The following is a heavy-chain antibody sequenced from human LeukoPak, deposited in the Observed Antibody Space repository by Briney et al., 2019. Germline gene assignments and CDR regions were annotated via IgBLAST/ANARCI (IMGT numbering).Heavy chain of an antibody. Sequence: GGSLRLSCAASGFIFSSHSMNWVRQAPGKGLEWASSISGSSSYIYYADSVKGRFTLFRDNAKNSLYLHMISLRAEDTAVYYCARDLRGGSYDGGDFYYYYGMDVWGQGTTVTVAS. CDR3: ARDLRGGSYDGGDFYYYYGMDV. J-gene: IGHJ6*02. CDR2: ISGSSSYI. CDR1: GFIFSSHS. D-gene: IGHD2-21*01. V-gene: IGHV3-21*01.